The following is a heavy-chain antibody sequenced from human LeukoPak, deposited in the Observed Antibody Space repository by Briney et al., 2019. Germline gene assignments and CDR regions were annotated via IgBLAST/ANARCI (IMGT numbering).Heavy chain of an antibody. CDR3: AADPLWSSGAY. J-gene: IGHJ4*02. D-gene: IGHD2-21*01. CDR1: GASVSSDNYY. Sequence: SETPSLTCTVSGASVSSDNYYWSWVRQPAGKGLEWIGRINIGGTANNNPSLESRITISIDTSKNQFSLRLSSVTAADTAVYYCAADPLWSSGAYWGRGTLVTVSS. CDR2: INIGGTA. V-gene: IGHV4-61*02.